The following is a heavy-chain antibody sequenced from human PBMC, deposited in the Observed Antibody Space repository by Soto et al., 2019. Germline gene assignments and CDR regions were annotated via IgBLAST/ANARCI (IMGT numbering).Heavy chain of an antibody. V-gene: IGHV3-74*01. CDR2: INSDGSRT. J-gene: IGHJ6*03. CDR1: GFTFSSYW. Sequence: EVQLVESGGGLVQPGGSLRLSCAASGFTFSSYWMHWVRQAPGKGLVWVSRINSDGSRTSYADSVKGRFTISRDNAKKTLYLQMTSFRAEDTAVYYCAREGSYCSSTSCKYYYYYYYMDVWGKGTTVTVSS. CDR3: AREGSYCSSTSCKYYYYYYYMDV. D-gene: IGHD2-2*01.